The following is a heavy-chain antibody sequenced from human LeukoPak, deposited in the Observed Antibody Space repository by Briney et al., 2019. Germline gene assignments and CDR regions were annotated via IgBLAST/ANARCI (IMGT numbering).Heavy chain of an antibody. V-gene: IGHV3-30*04. Sequence: GGSLRLSCAASGFTLSSYAMHWVRQAPGKGLEWVAVISYDGSNKYYADSVKGRFTISRDNSKNTLYLQMNSLRAEDTAVYYCARGSIVVVPAARGFLDYWGQGTLVTVSS. CDR1: GFTLSSYA. D-gene: IGHD2-2*01. CDR3: ARGSIVVVPAARGFLDY. CDR2: ISYDGSNK. J-gene: IGHJ4*02.